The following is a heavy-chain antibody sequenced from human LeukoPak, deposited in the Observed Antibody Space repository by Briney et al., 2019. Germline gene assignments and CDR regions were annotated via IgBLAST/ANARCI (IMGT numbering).Heavy chain of an antibody. J-gene: IGHJ4*02. CDR2: INHSGST. CDR1: GGSFSGYY. Sequence: SETLSLTCAVYGGSFSGYYWSWIRQPPGKGLEWIGEINHSGSTNYNPSLKSRVTISVDTSKNQFSLKLSSVTAADTAVYYCARVKANSSGYYFLFDYWGQGTLVTVSS. CDR3: ARVKANSSGYYFLFDY. D-gene: IGHD3-22*01. V-gene: IGHV4-34*01.